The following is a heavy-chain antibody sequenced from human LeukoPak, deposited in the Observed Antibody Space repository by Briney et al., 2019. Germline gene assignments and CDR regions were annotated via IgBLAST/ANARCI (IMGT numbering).Heavy chain of an antibody. Sequence: PGGSLRLSCEASGFTFSSYEMNWVRQAPGKGLEWVSFISSSGRTIYYADSVKGRFTISRDNAKNSLYLQMNSLRAEDTAVYYCANSIPGFLFDYWGQGTLVTVSS. J-gene: IGHJ4*02. V-gene: IGHV3-48*03. CDR3: ANSIPGFLFDY. D-gene: IGHD3-3*01. CDR1: GFTFSSYE. CDR2: ISSSGRTI.